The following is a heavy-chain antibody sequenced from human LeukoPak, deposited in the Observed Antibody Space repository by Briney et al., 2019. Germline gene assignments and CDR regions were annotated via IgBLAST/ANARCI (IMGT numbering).Heavy chain of an antibody. CDR1: GGSISSSSYY. CDR2: IYYSGST. V-gene: IGHV4-39*07. CDR3: ARVHGSGEGAFDI. Sequence: PSETLSLTCTVSGGSISSSSYYWGWIRQPPGKGLEWIGSIYYSGSTYYNPSLESRVTISVDTSKNQFSLKLSFVTAADTAVYYCARVHGSGEGAFDIWGQGTMVTVSS. D-gene: IGHD3-10*01. J-gene: IGHJ3*02.